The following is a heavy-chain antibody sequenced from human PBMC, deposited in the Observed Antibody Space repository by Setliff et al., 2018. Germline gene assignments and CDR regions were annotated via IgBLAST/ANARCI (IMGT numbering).Heavy chain of an antibody. CDR2: THRDGITV. Sequence: QPGGSLRLSCVVSGFTFRTYEMIWVRQAPGKGLEWVSKTHRDGITVYSDSVKGRFTISRDFATNSLHLQMTSLSAEDTAVYYCAKWERGTTSDYFDYWGQGALVTVSS. CDR1: GFTFRTYE. CDR3: AKWERGTTSDYFDY. D-gene: IGHD1-26*01. V-gene: IGHV3-48*03. J-gene: IGHJ4*02.